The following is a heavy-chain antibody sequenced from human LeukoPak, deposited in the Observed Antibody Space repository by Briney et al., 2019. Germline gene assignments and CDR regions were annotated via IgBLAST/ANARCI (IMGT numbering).Heavy chain of an antibody. CDR2: INPSGGST. V-gene: IGHV1-46*01. J-gene: IGHJ4*02. D-gene: IGHD6-19*01. CDR1: GYTITSYY. CDR3: ARADPSGWYYY. Sequence: ASVKVSCKASGYTITSYYMHWVRQAPGQGLEWMGIINPSGGSTSYAQKFQGRVTMTRDTSTSTVYMELSSLRSEDTAVYYCARADPSGWYYYWGQGTLVTVSS.